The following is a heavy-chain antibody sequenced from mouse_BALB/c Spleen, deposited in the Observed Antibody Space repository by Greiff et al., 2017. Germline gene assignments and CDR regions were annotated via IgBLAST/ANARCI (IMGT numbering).Heavy chain of an antibody. V-gene: IGHV7-3*02. CDR3: ARDISGTKAY. CDR1: GFTFTDYY. D-gene: IGHD4-1*01. J-gene: IGHJ3*01. Sequence: EVQRVESGGGLVQPGGSLRLSCATSGFTFTDYYMSWVRQPPGKALEWLGFIRNKANGYTTEYSASVKGRFTISRDTSQSILYLQMNTLRAEDSATYCCARDISGTKAYWGQGTLVTVSA. CDR2: IRNKANGYTT.